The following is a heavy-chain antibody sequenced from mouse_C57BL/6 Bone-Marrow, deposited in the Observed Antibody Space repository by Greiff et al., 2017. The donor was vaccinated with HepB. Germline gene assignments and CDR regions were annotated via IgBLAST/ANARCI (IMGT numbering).Heavy chain of an antibody. D-gene: IGHD1-1*01. CDR1: GFTFSDYG. V-gene: IGHV5-15*01. CDR2: ISNLAYSI. CDR3: ARHNYGSSYGFAY. Sequence: EVKLMESGGGLVQPGGSLKLSCAASGFTFSDYGMAWVRQAPRKGPEWVAFISNLAYSIYYADTVTGRFTISRENAKNTLYLEMSSLRSEDTAMYNCARHNYGSSYGFAYWGQGTLVTVSA. J-gene: IGHJ3*01.